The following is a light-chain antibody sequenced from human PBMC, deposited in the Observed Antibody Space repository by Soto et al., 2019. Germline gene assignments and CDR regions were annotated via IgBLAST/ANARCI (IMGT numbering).Light chain of an antibody. Sequence: EIMMTQSTATLYVSPGERATLSCRASQSVSSNLAWYQQKPGQAPRLLIYGASTRATGIPARFSGSGSGPEFTLTISSLQSEDFAVYYCQQYNTWPPITFGQGTRLEIK. J-gene: IGKJ5*01. CDR2: GAS. CDR3: QQYNTWPPIT. V-gene: IGKV3-15*01. CDR1: QSVSSN.